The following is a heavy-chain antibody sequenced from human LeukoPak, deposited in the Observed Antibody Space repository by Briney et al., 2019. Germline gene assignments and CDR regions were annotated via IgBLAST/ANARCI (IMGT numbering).Heavy chain of an antibody. J-gene: IGHJ6*03. Sequence: SETLSLTCTVSGGSISSYYWSSIRQPPGKGLEWIGYIYYSGSTNYNPSLKSRVTISVDTSKNQFSLKLSSVTAADTAVYYCARGGGMDYYYYYMDVWGKGTTVTVSS. D-gene: IGHD1-26*01. CDR1: GGSISSYY. CDR2: IYYSGST. V-gene: IGHV4-59*01. CDR3: ARGGGMDYYYYYMDV.